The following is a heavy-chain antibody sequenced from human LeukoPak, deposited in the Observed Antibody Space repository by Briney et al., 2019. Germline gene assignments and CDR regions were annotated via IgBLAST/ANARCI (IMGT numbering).Heavy chain of an antibody. Sequence: SETLSLTCTVSGGSISNYYWSWIRQPPGEGREWMGYIFYSGSPNYNPSVKSRVTISVDTSKNQFSLKLSSVTAADTGVYYCARRGYCTGAICYSFDSWGQGTLVTVSS. CDR2: IFYSGSP. J-gene: IGHJ4*02. CDR1: GGSISNYY. V-gene: IGHV4-59*08. D-gene: IGHD2-15*01. CDR3: ARRGYCTGAICYSFDS.